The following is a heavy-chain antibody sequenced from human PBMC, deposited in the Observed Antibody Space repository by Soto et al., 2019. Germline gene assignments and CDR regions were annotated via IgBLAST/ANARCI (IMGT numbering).Heavy chain of an antibody. CDR1: GFTFSSYA. D-gene: IGHD3-10*01. CDR2: ISGSGGST. CDR3: AKDLIERRGADITMVRGWVPSYYYYMDV. J-gene: IGHJ6*03. V-gene: IGHV3-23*01. Sequence: GGSLRLSCAASGFTFSSYAMSWVRQAPGKGLEWVSAISGSGGSTYYADSVKGRFTISRDNSKNTLYLQMNSLRAEDTAVYYCAKDLIERRGADITMVRGWVPSYYYYMDVWGKGTTVTVSS.